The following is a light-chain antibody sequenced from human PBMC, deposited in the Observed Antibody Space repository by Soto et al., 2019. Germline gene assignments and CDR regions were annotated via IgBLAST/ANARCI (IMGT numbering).Light chain of an antibody. CDR2: DVN. Sequence: QSVLTQPRSVSGSPGQSVTISCTGTSNDVGGYNYVSWYQQHPGKAPKLLISDVNKRPSGVPDRFSGSKSGITASLIISGLQAEDEADYYCCSYAGSSTWVFGGGTKLTVL. J-gene: IGLJ3*02. CDR3: CSYAGSSTWV. V-gene: IGLV2-11*01. CDR1: SNDVGGYNY.